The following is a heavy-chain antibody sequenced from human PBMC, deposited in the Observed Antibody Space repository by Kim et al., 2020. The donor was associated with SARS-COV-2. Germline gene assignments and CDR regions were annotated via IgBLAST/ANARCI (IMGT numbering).Heavy chain of an antibody. D-gene: IGHD1-7*01. J-gene: IGHJ6*02. CDR1: GFTFSEYY. CDR2: ISSSGSTI. CDR3: STVPTYNWNFLYSGMDV. V-gene: IGHV3-11*01. Sequence: GGSLRLSCAASGFTFSEYYMSWIRQAPGKGLEWVSYISSSGSTIYYADSVKGRFTISRDNAKNSLYLQMNSLRAEDTAVYYCSTVPTYNWNFLYSGMDVWGQGTTVTVSS.